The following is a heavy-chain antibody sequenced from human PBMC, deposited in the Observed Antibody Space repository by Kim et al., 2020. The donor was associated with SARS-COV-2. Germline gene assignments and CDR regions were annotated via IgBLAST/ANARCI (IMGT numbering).Heavy chain of an antibody. D-gene: IGHD3-22*01. V-gene: IGHV3-9*01. J-gene: IGHJ4*02. CDR2: ISWNSGSI. CDR1: GFTFDDYA. CDR3: AKDITQYYYDSSGYSRGSLSIDY. Sequence: GGSLRLSCAASGFTFDDYAMHWVRQAPGKGLEWVSGISWNSGSIGYADSVKGRFTISRDNAKNSLYLQMNGLRAEDTALYYCAKDITQYYYDSSGYSRGSLSIDYWGQGTLVTVSS.